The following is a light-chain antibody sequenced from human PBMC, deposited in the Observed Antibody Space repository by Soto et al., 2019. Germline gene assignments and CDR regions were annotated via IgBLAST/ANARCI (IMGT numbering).Light chain of an antibody. CDR1: SSNIGGTNY. CDR3: ASWDDRLGAVI. CDR2: SNN. V-gene: IGLV1-47*02. J-gene: IGLJ2*01. Sequence: QPVLTQPPSASGTPGQTVFISCSGSSSNIGGTNYAYWYQQLPGAAPKLLMHSNNLRPSGVPERISGSKFGTAASLAISGLRSEDEDVYYCASWDDRLGAVIFGGGTKLTVL.